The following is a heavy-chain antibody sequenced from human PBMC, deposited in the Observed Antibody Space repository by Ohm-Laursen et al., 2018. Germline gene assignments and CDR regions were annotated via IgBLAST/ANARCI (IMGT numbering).Heavy chain of an antibody. CDR1: GFTFSSYP. D-gene: IGHD2-15*01. Sequence: SLRLSCAASGFTFSSYPLSWLRQAPEKGLAWVSGLSGSGHDTYYTDSVKGRFTISRDNSKNTLYLQMNGLRAEDTAVYYCAKTRYFSRGSCDFDYWGQGTLVTVSS. CDR3: AKTRYFSRGSCDFDY. V-gene: IGHV3-23*01. J-gene: IGHJ4*02. CDR2: LSGSGHDT.